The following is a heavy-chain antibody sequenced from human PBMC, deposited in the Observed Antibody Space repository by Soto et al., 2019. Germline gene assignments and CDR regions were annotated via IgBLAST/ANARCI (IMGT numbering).Heavy chain of an antibody. CDR3: ARSDCYGVCRGKWLDP. Sequence: KPSETLSLTCAVSGGSISGDDWWTWVRQTPGKGLEWIGEIYHSGTTNYNPSLMSRVTIAVDKAKSQFSLRLDSVTAADAAVYYCARSDCYGVCRGKWLDPWGQGILVTVSS. D-gene: IGHD2-21*02. CDR1: GGSISGDDW. CDR2: IYHSGTT. V-gene: IGHV4-4*02. J-gene: IGHJ5*02.